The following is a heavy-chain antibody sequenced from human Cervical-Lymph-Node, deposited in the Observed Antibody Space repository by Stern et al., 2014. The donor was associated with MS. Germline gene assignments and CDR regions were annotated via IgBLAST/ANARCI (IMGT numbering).Heavy chain of an antibody. CDR1: GFTFSNYP. CDR2: ISSHISNN. Sequence: QDQLVQSGGGVVQPGRSLRLSCAASGFTFSNYPMHWVRQPPGKGLEWVAVISSHISNNYYADSVKGRFTISRDNSKNTLYLQMNSVSAEDTAVYYCAREIDDYSNNILTSNMDVWGPGTTVTVSS. D-gene: IGHD4-11*01. J-gene: IGHJ6*02. V-gene: IGHV3-30*04. CDR3: AREIDDYSNNILTSNMDV.